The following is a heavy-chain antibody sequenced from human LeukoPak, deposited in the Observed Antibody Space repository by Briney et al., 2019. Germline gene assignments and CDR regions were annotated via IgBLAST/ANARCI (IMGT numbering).Heavy chain of an antibody. CDR3: ARTFRVGATTTRAFDI. Sequence: WMGXMNPNSGNTGYAQSFQGRVTMTRNTSISTAYMELSSLRSEDTAVYYCARTFRVGATTTRAFDIWGQGTMVTVSS. CDR2: MNPNSGNT. V-gene: IGHV1-8*01. J-gene: IGHJ3*02. D-gene: IGHD1-26*01.